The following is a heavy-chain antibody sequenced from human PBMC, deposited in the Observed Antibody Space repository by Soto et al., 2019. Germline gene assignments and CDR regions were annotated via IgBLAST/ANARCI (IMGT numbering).Heavy chain of an antibody. J-gene: IGHJ6*02. V-gene: IGHV4-59*01. D-gene: IGHD3-10*01. CDR3: ARDRITMVRGVLKHYYYYGMDV. CDR1: GGSISSYY. CDR2: IYYSGST. Sequence: SETLSLTCTVSGGSISSYYWSWIRRPPGKGLEWIGYIYYSGSTNYNPSLKSRVTISVDTSKNQFSLKLSSVTAADTAVYYCARDRITMVRGVLKHYYYYGMDVWGQGTTVTVSS.